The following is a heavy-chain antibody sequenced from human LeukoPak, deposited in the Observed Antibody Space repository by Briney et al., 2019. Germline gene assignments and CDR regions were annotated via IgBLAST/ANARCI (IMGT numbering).Heavy chain of an antibody. CDR1: GGSISSSSHY. J-gene: IGHJ4*02. CDR3: ARRHATLWPPSY. V-gene: IGHV4-39*01. CDR2: IYYSGST. Sequence: SETLSLTCTVSGGSISSSSHYWAWIRQPPGKGLEWIGSIYYSGSTYYNPSLKSRVTISVDTSKNQFSLKLSSVTAADTAVYYCARRHATLWPPSYWGQGTLVTVSS. D-gene: IGHD2-2*01.